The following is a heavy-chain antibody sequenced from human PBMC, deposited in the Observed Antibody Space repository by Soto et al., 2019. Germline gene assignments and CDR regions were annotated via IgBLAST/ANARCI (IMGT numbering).Heavy chain of an antibody. V-gene: IGHV1-2*04. Sequence: ASVKVSCKASGYTFTGYYMHWVRQAPGQGLEWMGWINPNSGGTNYAQKFQGWVTMTRDTSISTAYMELSRLRSDDTAVYYFARGPRSIQHPYYYYGMDVWGQGTTVTVSS. CDR2: INPNSGGT. CDR3: ARGPRSIQHPYYYYGMDV. J-gene: IGHJ6*02. CDR1: GYTFTGYY. D-gene: IGHD5-18*01.